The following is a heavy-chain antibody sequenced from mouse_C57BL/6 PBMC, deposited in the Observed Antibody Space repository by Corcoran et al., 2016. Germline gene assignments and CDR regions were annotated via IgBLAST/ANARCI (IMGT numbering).Heavy chain of an antibody. Sequence: EVQLQQSVAELMRPGASDKLSYTTSGFNINNTYMHWVKQRPEQGLEWIGRIDPANGNTKYATKFQGQATITADTSSNTAYLQLSSLTSEDTAIYYCARGVLGPSFAYWGQGTLVTVSA. CDR3: ARGVLGPSFAY. V-gene: IGHV14-3*01. D-gene: IGHD4-1*01. CDR1: GFNINNTY. CDR2: IDPANGNT. J-gene: IGHJ3*01.